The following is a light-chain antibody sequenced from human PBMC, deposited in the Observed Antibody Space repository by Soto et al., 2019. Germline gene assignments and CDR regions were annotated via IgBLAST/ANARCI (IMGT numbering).Light chain of an antibody. CDR3: EQTYNTPYT. J-gene: IGKJ2*01. Sequence: IHMTQSPSSLSASVGDRVTITCLASQRITTYLNWYQHKLGEAPKLLIATSGTLQRGVPSSFTGSWSGTEFTLTLTGLQPAEFATYFWEQTYNTPYTFGHGTKLQLK. CDR1: QRITTY. V-gene: IGKV1-39*01. CDR2: TSG.